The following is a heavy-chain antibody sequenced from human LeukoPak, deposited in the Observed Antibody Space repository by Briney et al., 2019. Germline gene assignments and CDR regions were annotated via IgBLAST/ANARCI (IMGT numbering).Heavy chain of an antibody. V-gene: IGHV4-38-2*02. CDR2: IYHSGST. Sequence: SETLSLTCTVSGYSISSGHYWGWIRHPPGKGLEWIGNIYHSGSTYYKPSRKRRVTISVDTSKNQFSLKLSSVTAADTAVYYCARGKNASTTMIGYGGRDYGAFEIWGKGTMVTVSS. CDR1: GYSISSGHY. CDR3: ARGKNASTTMIGYGGRDYGAFEI. D-gene: IGHD3-22*01. J-gene: IGHJ3*02.